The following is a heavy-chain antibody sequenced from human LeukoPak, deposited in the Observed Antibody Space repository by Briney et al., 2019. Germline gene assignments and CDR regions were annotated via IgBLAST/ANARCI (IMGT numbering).Heavy chain of an antibody. Sequence: GGSLRLSCAASGFTFSSYSMNWVRQAPGKGLEWVSSISSSSSYIYYADSVKGRFTISRDNAKNSLYLQMNSLRAEDTAVYYCARDYTGWGRDFDYWGQGTLVTVSS. CDR1: GFTFSSYS. CDR3: ARDYTGWGRDFDY. V-gene: IGHV3-21*01. J-gene: IGHJ4*02. CDR2: ISSSSSYI. D-gene: IGHD3-16*01.